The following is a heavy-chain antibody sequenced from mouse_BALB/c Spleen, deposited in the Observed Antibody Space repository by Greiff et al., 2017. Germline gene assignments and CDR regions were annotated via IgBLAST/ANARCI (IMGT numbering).Heavy chain of an antibody. J-gene: IGHJ4*01. CDR3: ARGELRREGAMDY. CDR2: ISDGGSYT. Sequence: DVKLVESGGGLVKPGGSLKLSCAASGFTFSDYYMYWVRQTPEKRLEWVATISDGGSYTYYPDSVKGRFTISRDNAKNNLYLQMSSLKSEDTAMYYCARGELRREGAMDYWGQGTSVTVSS. V-gene: IGHV5-4*02. D-gene: IGHD2-4*01. CDR1: GFTFSDYY.